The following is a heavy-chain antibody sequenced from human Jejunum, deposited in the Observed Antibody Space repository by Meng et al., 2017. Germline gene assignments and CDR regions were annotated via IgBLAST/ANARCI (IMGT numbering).Heavy chain of an antibody. V-gene: IGHV4-4*02. Sequence: QVPPQEAGPGLVKPSGTLSLTCTVSGVSTTAPFYWTWIRQAPGKGLEWIGEVWPSGATYYNPSLSSRITISIDTSNNQFSLEVAFLTAADTAVYYCARAIRERYFDSWGQGTLVTVS. CDR1: GVSTTAPFY. CDR3: ARAIRERYFDS. CDR2: VWPSGAT. D-gene: IGHD1-14*01. J-gene: IGHJ4*02.